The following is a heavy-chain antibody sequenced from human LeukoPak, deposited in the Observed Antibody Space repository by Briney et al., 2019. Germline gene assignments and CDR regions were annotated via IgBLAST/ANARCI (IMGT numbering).Heavy chain of an antibody. CDR1: GFTFSSSTFGSYT. Sequence: NPGGSLRLSCATSGFTFSSSTFGSYTMNWVRQAPGKGLEWASSISSTGTYIYYTDSVKGRFTISRDIANSLLYLQMSSLRADDTAVYYCARDLDYSTGFDYWGQGTLVTVSS. CDR2: ISSTGTYI. D-gene: IGHD4-11*01. V-gene: IGHV3-21*01. CDR3: ARDLDYSTGFDY. J-gene: IGHJ4*02.